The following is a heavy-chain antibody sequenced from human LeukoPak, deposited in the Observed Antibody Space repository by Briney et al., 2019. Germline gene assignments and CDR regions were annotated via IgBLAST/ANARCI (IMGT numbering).Heavy chain of an antibody. CDR3: AKEGAASAFDI. V-gene: IGHV3-74*01. CDR1: GLTFSSHW. J-gene: IGHJ3*02. Sequence: GGSLRLSCAVSGLTFSSHWMHWVRQAPGKGLVGVSRINHDGSDTIYADSVKGRFTISRDNAKNTLYLQMNSLRAEDTAVYYCAKEGAASAFDIWGQGSMVTVSS. D-gene: IGHD1-26*01. CDR2: INHDGSDT.